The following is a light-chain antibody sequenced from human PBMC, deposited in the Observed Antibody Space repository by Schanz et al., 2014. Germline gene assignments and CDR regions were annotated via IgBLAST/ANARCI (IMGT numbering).Light chain of an antibody. V-gene: IGLV2-14*01. J-gene: IGLJ1*01. CDR3: SSYAGSPYV. CDR2: DVS. CDR1: SSDIGDYGY. Sequence: QSALTQPASVSGSPGQSITISCTGTSSDIGDYGYVSWYQQHPGKAPKLMIYDVSNRPSGVSNRFSGSKSGNTASLTISGLQAEDEADYYCSSYAGSPYVFGTGTKLTVL.